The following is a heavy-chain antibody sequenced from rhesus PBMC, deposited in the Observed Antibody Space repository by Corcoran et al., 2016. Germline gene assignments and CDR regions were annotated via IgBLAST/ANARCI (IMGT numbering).Heavy chain of an antibody. Sequence: QVQLQESGPGLVKPSETLSLTCAVSGGSISGYWWGWIRQPPGKGLEWIGYIGGSRGSNYYNPSLKSRVTSSTDTSKNQFSLKLSSVTAADTAVYYCARGEYYNIWTVRDYFDYWGQGVLVTVSS. CDR2: IGGSRGSN. CDR3: ARGEYYNIWTVRDYFDY. CDR1: GGSISGYW. D-gene: IGHD3-3*01. V-gene: IGHV4-165*01. J-gene: IGHJ4*01.